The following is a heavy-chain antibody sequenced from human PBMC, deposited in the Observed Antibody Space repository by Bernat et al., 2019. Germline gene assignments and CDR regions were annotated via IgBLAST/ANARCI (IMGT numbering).Heavy chain of an antibody. CDR2: ISGRGGST. CDR3: ENAQGMATILLAFDI. J-gene: IGHJ3*02. D-gene: IGHD5-12*01. Sequence: EVQLLESGGGLVQPGGSLRLSCAASGFTFSSYAMSWVRQAPGKGLEWVSAISGRGGSTYYADSVKGRFTISRDNSKNTLYLQMNSLRAEDTAVYYCENAQGMATILLAFDIWGQGTMVTVSS. CDR1: GFTFSSYA. V-gene: IGHV3-23*01.